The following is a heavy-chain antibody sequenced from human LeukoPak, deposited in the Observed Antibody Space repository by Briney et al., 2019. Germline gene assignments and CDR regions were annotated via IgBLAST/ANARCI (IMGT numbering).Heavy chain of an antibody. V-gene: IGHV3-30*18. D-gene: IGHD3-9*01. J-gene: IGHJ5*02. CDR1: GFTFSSYG. CDR2: ISYDGSNK. Sequence: PGGSLRLSCAASGFTFSSYGMHWVRQAPGKGLEWVAVISYDGSNKYYADSVKGRFTISRDNSKNTLYLQMNGLRAEDTAVYYCAKFGADDILTGYRSWGQGTLVTVSS. CDR3: AKFGADDILTGYRS.